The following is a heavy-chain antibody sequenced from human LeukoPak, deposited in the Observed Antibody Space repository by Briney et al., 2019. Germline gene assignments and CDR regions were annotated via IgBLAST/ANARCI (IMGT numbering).Heavy chain of an antibody. CDR1: GYTFTSYA. CDR3: ARTGDYGLPHFDY. J-gene: IGHJ4*02. D-gene: IGHD4-17*01. Sequence: ASVKVSCKASGYTFTSYAMHWVRQAPGQRLEWMGWINAGNGNTKHSQKFQGRVTITRDTSASTAYMELSSLRSEDTAVYYCARTGDYGLPHFDYWGQGTLVTVSS. V-gene: IGHV1-3*01. CDR2: INAGNGNT.